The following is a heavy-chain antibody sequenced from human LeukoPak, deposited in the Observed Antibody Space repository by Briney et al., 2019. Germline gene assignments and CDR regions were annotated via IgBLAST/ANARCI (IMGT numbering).Heavy chain of an antibody. CDR1: ALSIDDYG. J-gene: IGHJ4*02. CDR3: ARDLSASWYSLAY. CDR2: IDWSGGAI. Sequence: GGSLRLSCVASALSIDDYGMSWVRQAPGKGPEWISGIDWSGGAISYSDSVKGRFTISRDNTKNSLYLQMTSLRVDDTAVYYCARDLSASWYSLAYWGQGTLVTVSS. D-gene: IGHD6-13*01. V-gene: IGHV3-20*04.